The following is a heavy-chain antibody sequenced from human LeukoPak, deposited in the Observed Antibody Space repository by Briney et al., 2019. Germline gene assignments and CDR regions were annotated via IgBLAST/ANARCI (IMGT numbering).Heavy chain of an antibody. CDR3: ARGLGTAMVPDTFDY. V-gene: IGHV3-11*04. CDR1: GFTFRDYY. Sequence: PGGSLRLSCAASGFTFRDYYMSWIRQAPGKGLEWISYISSSGSTIYYADSVKGRFTISRDNAKNSLYLQMNSLRAEDTAVYYCARGLGTAMVPDTFDYWGQGTLVTVSS. J-gene: IGHJ4*02. D-gene: IGHD5-18*01. CDR2: ISSSGSTI.